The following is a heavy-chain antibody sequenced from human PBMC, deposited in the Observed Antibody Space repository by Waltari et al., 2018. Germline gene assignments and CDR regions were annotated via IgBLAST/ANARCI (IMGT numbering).Heavy chain of an antibody. CDR3: ARGALVLVGAKTNWFDP. CDR2: INHSGST. D-gene: IGHD2-15*01. Sequence: QVQLQQWGAGLLKPSETLSLTCAVYGGSFSGYSWTWLPHPPGKGLEWIGEINHSGSTNYNPSLKSRVAMSVDTSKDQFSLKLRSVTAADTAVYYCARGALVLVGAKTNWFDPWGQGTLVTVSS. V-gene: IGHV4-34*01. CDR1: GGSFSGYS. J-gene: IGHJ5*02.